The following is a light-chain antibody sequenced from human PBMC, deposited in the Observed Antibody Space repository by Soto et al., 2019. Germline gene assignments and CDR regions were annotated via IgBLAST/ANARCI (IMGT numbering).Light chain of an antibody. J-gene: IGLJ1*01. CDR1: NSDVGAYSY. CDR2: DVG. Sequence: QSVLTQPASVSGCPGQSITISCTGTNSDVGAYSYVSWYQQYPGKAPKLLIYDVGARPSGISDRFSGSKSGNTASLTISGLQAEDEADYYCSSYTAFTTYVFGSGTRSPS. CDR3: SSYTAFTTYV. V-gene: IGLV2-14*03.